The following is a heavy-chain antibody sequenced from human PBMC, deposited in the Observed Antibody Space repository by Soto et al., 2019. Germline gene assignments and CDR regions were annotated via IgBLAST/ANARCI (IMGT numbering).Heavy chain of an antibody. Sequence: EVQLVESGGGLVQPGGSLRLSCAASGFTFSSYWMHWVRQAPGKGLVWVSRINSDGSSTRYADSVKGRFTISRDNAKNTLYLQLNSLRAEDTAVFYCAVAVAGPTAIGYWGHGTLVTVSS. CDR3: AVAVAGPTAIGY. CDR1: GFTFSSYW. J-gene: IGHJ4*01. CDR2: INSDGSST. D-gene: IGHD6-19*01. V-gene: IGHV3-74*01.